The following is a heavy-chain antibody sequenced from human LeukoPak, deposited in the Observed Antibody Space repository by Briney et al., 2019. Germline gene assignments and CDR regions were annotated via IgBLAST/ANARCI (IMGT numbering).Heavy chain of an antibody. CDR3: ARSISSGGFRLDY. CDR2: TYYRSKWYN. J-gene: IGHJ4*02. Sequence: SRTLSLTCPISGDSVSSNTAAWNWIRQSPSRGLEWLGRTYYRSKWYNDYAVSVKSRITINPDASKNQFSLQLYSVTPEDTAVYCCARSISSGGFRLDYWGQGTLDTVSS. D-gene: IGHD3-3*02. V-gene: IGHV6-1*01. CDR1: GDSVSSNTAA.